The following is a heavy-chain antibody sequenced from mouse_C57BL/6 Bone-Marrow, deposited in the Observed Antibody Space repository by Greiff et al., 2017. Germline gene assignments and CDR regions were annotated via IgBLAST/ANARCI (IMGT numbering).Heavy chain of an antibody. J-gene: IGHJ3*01. Sequence: VQLQQSGAELARPGASVKLSCKASGYTFTSYGISWVKQRTGQGLEWIGEIDPRSGNTYYTEKFKGKATLTADKSSSTAYMELRSLTSEDAAVYFCASTAQEGFAYWGQGTLVTVSA. CDR1: GYTFTSYG. CDR3: ASTAQEGFAY. CDR2: IDPRSGNT. D-gene: IGHD3-2*02. V-gene: IGHV1-81*01.